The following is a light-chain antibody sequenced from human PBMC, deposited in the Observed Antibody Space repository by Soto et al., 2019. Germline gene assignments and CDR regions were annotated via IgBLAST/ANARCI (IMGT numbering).Light chain of an antibody. J-gene: IGKJ3*01. CDR1: QSVSSKY. CDR3: QQYGSSLFT. CDR2: GTS. V-gene: IGKV3-20*01. Sequence: EIVLTQSPGTLSLSPGERATLSCRASQSVSSKYLAWYQQKPGQAPRGLIYGTSIRASGVPERFSGGGSGTDFTLTITRLEPEDFAVYYCQQYGSSLFTFGPGTKVDF.